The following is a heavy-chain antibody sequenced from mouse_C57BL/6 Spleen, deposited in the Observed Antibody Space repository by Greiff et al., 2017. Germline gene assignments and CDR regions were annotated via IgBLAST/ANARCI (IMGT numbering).Heavy chain of an antibody. D-gene: IGHD4-1*01. CDR1: GYTFTTYP. J-gene: IGHJ1*03. V-gene: IGHV1-47*01. Sequence: QVQLQQSGAELVKPGASVKMSCKASGYTFTTYPIAWMKQNHGKSLEWIGNFHPYNDDTKYNEKFKGKATLTVEKSSSTVYLGLSRLTSDDSAVYYCTRLNWDVWYFGVWGTRTTVTVSS. CDR3: TRLNWDVWYFGV. CDR2: FHPYNDDT.